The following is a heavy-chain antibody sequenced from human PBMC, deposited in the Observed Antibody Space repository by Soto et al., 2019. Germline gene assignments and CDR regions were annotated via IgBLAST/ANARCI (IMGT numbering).Heavy chain of an antibody. Sequence: SVKVSCKASGGTFSSYAISAVRQAPGQGLERMGGIISIFGTANYAQKFQGRVTITADESTSTAYMELSSLRSEDTAVYYCARDVNGDYDFFDYWGQGTLVTVSS. D-gene: IGHD4-17*01. CDR1: GGTFSSYA. J-gene: IGHJ4*02. CDR2: IISIFGTA. CDR3: ARDVNGDYDFFDY. V-gene: IGHV1-69*13.